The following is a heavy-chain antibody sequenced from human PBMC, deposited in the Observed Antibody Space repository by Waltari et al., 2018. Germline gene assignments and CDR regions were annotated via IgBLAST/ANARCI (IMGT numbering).Heavy chain of an antibody. CDR3: ARETEEAFDF. D-gene: IGHD2-21*02. CDR1: GFTFSSYT. CDR2: IRVTRYYI. V-gene: IGHV3-21*01. J-gene: IGHJ3*01. Sequence: EVQLVESGGGLVKPGGSLRLSCAASGFTFSSYTMNWVRQAPGTGLEGVSSIRVTRYYIYQADSVKGRFTTSRDNAKNSLYLQMNSLRAEDTAVYYCARETEEAFDFWGRGTMVTVSS.